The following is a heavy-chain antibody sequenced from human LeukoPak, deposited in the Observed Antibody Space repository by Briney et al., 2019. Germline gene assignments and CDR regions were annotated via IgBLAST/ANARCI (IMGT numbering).Heavy chain of an antibody. D-gene: IGHD3-3*01. CDR3: AKGHSTYDFWSGYSAGWFDP. CDR1: GFTFSSYG. CDR2: ISYDGSNK. V-gene: IGHV3-30*18. J-gene: IGHJ5*02. Sequence: GGSLRLSCAASGFTFSSYGMHWVRQAPGKGLEWVAVISYDGSNKYYADSVKGRFTISRDNSKNTLYLQMNSLRAEDTAVYYCAKGHSTYDFWSGYSAGWFDPWGQGTLVTVSS.